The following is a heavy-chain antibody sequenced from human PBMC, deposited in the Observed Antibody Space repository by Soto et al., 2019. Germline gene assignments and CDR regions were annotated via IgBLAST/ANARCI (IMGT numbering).Heavy chain of an antibody. V-gene: IGHV4-39*01. CDR3: ARHYYYDSSGYYYP. CDR2: IYYSGST. Sequence: SETLSLTCTVSGGSISSSSYYWGWIRQPPGKGLEWIGSIYYSGSTYYNPSLKSRVTISVDTSKNQFSLKLSSVTAADTAVYYCARHYYYDSSGYYYPWGQGTLVTVSS. D-gene: IGHD3-22*01. J-gene: IGHJ5*02. CDR1: GGSISSSSYY.